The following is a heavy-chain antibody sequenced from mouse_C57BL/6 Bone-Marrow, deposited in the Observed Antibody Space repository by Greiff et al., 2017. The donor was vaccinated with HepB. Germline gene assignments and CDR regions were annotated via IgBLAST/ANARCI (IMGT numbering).Heavy chain of an antibody. CDR3: ARPITTVVATDDAMDY. J-gene: IGHJ4*01. Sequence: VQLQQSGAELAKPGASVKLSCKASGYTFTSYWMHWVKQRPGQGLEWIGYINPSSGYTKYNQKFKDKATLTADKSSSTDYMQLSSLTYEDSAVYYCARPITTVVATDDAMDYWGQGTSVTVSS. CDR1: GYTFTSYW. V-gene: IGHV1-7*01. CDR2: INPSSGYT. D-gene: IGHD1-1*01.